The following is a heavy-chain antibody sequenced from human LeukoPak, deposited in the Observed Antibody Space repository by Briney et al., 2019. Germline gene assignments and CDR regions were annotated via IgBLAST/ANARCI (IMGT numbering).Heavy chain of an antibody. CDR1: GFTFSDYY. CDR2: ISSSGSTI. Sequence: GGSLRLSCAASGFTFSDYYMNWIRQAPGKGLEWVSYISSSGSTIYYADSVKGRFTISRDNAKNSLYLQMNSLRAEDTAVYYCARAELRFLEWLSDRFDYWGQGTLVTVSS. CDR3: ARAELRFLEWLSDRFDY. V-gene: IGHV3-11*04. D-gene: IGHD3-3*01. J-gene: IGHJ4*02.